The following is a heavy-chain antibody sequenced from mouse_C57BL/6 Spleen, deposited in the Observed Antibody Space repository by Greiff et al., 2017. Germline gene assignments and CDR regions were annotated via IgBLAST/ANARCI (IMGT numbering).Heavy chain of an antibody. CDR3: ASMEYFDV. J-gene: IGHJ1*03. CDR1: GYAFSSSW. D-gene: IGHD1-1*02. CDR2: IYPGDGDT. Sequence: VQLQQSGPELVKPGASVKISCKASGYAFSSSWMNWVKQRPGKGLEWIGRIYPGDGDTNYNGKFKGKATLTADKSSSTAYMQLSSLTSEDSAVYFCASMEYFDVWGTGTTGTVSS. V-gene: IGHV1-82*01.